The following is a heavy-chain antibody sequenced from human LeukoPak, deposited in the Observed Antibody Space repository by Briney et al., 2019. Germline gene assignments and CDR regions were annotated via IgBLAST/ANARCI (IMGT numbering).Heavy chain of an antibody. V-gene: IGHV4-38-2*02. Sequence: SETLSLTCVVSGYSISSGYHWGWIRQPPGEGLEGIGSVYRSGSTYYNPSLKSRVSISVDTSKNQISLKVRYVTAADRGVYYCARENWVSDYWGQGILVTLSS. CDR1: GYSISSGYH. D-gene: IGHD7-27*01. CDR2: VYRSGST. CDR3: ARENWVSDY. J-gene: IGHJ4*02.